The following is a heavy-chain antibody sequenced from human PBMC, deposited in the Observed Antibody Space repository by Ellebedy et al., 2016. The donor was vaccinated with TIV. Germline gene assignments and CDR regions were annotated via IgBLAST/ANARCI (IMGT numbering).Heavy chain of an antibody. J-gene: IGHJ4*02. CDR1: GGSISSSSYY. CDR2: IYYSGST. CDR3: ARGRLDRRRDGYNYGFDY. Sequence: SETLSLTXTVSGGSISSSSYYWVWIRQPPGKGLAWIGSIYYSGSTYYNPSLKSRVTISVDTSKNQFSLKLSSVTAADTAVYYCARGRLDRRRDGYNYGFDYWGQGTLVTVSS. D-gene: IGHD5-24*01. V-gene: IGHV4-39*07.